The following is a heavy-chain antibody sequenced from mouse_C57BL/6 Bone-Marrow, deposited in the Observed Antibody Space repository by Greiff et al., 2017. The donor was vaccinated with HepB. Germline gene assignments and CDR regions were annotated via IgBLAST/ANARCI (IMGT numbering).Heavy chain of an antibody. V-gene: IGHV1-55*01. CDR2: IYPGSGST. D-gene: IGHD3-2*02. J-gene: IGHJ3*01. CDR1: GYTFTSYW. CDR3: AREENSSGYVAWFAY. Sequence: QVQLQQPGAELVKPGASVKMSCKASGYTFTSYWITWVKQRPGQGLEWIGDIYPGSGSTNYNEKFKSKAQLTVDTSSSTAYMQLSSLTSEDSAVYYCAREENSSGYVAWFAYWGQGTLVTVSA.